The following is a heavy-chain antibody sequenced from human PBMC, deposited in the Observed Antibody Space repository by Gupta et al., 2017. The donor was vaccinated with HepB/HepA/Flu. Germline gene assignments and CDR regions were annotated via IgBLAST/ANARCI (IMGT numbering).Heavy chain of an antibody. CDR2: ISNTGSSR. CDR3: ASSSYHSPGTFDY. J-gene: IGHJ4*02. D-gene: IGHD1-7*01. CDR1: GFIFRDYY. V-gene: IGHV3-11*04. Sequence: QVQLVESGGGLVKTGGSLRLSCAASGFIFRDYYMNWIRQAPGKGLEWIAYISNTGSSRYYADSVKGRFSISRDNARNSLYLEVNSLRAEDTAVYYCASSSYHSPGTFDYWGQGIRVTVSS.